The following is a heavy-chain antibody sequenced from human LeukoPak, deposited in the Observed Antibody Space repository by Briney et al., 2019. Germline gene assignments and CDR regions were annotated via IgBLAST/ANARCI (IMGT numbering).Heavy chain of an antibody. CDR1: GYTFTGYY. CDR2: INPNSGGT. V-gene: IGHV1-2*02. Sequence: RGASVKVSSKASGYTFTGYYMHWVRQAPGQGLEWMGWINPNSGGTNYAQKFQGRVTMTRDTSISTAYMELSRLRSDDTAVYYCARSHDYGDYYPLDYWGQGTLVTVSS. J-gene: IGHJ4*02. D-gene: IGHD4-17*01. CDR3: ARSHDYGDYYPLDY.